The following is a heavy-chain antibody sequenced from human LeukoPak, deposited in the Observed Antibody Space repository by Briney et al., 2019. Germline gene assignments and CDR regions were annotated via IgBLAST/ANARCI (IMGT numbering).Heavy chain of an antibody. V-gene: IGHV1-69*02. CDR3: ERSGGDYYDSSGYYLDY. CDR1: GDTFSSYT. CDR2: IIPILGVE. D-gene: IGHD3-22*01. J-gene: IGHJ4*02. Sequence: SVKVSCKASGDTFSSYTTSWVRQAPGQGLEWMGRIIPILGVENYAQKLKGRVTITADKSKSTAYMELSRLRSEETDVYYCERSGGDYYDSSGYYLDYWGQGTLVTVSS.